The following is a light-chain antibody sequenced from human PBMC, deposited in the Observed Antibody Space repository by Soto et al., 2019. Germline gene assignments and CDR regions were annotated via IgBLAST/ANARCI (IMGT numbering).Light chain of an antibody. CDR1: QAISSW. J-gene: IGKJ4*01. CDR3: QHASSFPLT. CDR2: SAS. Sequence: DIQMTQSPSSVSASVGDRVTITCRASQAISSWLAWYQQKPGRAPKLLIYSASSLQNVAPSRFTGSGSGTDFTLTITSLQPDDTAIYYCQHASSFPLTFGGGTKVEIK. V-gene: IGKV1-12*01.